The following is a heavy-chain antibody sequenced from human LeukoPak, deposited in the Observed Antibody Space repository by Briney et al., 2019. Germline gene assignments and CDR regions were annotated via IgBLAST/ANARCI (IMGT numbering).Heavy chain of an antibody. Sequence: ASVKVSCKASGNTFTSYYIHWVRQAPGQGLEWMGIINPSGGSTNYARKFQGGVTMTRDASTSTVYMELSSLRSEDTAVYYCARGNRYFDLWGRGTLLTVSS. CDR1: GNTFTSYY. CDR3: ARGNRYFDL. J-gene: IGHJ2*01. CDR2: INPSGGST. V-gene: IGHV1-46*01.